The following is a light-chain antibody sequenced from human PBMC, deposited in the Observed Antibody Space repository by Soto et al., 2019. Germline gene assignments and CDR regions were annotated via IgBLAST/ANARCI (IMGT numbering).Light chain of an antibody. Sequence: DMHQTQSPSSLCASVGDRVTTTCRSSQDISNYLHWYQQKPGKAPKLLXYDASNLEGGVPSRFSGSGSATYFTFTINSLQHEDVATYYCQQYASLPLTFGGGTKVDIK. CDR3: QQYASLPLT. J-gene: IGKJ4*01. V-gene: IGKV1-33*01. CDR2: DAS. CDR1: QDISNY.